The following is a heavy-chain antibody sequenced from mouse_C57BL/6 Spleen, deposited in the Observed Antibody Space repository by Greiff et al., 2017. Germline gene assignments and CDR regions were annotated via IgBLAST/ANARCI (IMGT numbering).Heavy chain of an antibody. Sequence: VKLMESGPGLVAPSQSLSITCTVSGFSLTSYGVHWVRQPPGKGLEWLVVIWSDGSTTYNSALKSRLSISKDNSKSQVFLKMNSLQTDDTAMYXCARHSPYYKGYCDVWGTGTTVTVSS. V-gene: IGHV2-6-1*01. J-gene: IGHJ1*03. CDR1: GFSLTSYG. CDR3: ARHSPYYKGYCDV. CDR2: IWSDGST. D-gene: IGHD2-12*01.